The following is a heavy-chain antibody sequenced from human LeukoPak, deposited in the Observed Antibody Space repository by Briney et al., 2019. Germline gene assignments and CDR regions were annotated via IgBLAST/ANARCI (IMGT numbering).Heavy chain of an antibody. CDR3: ARGGPGATIEDAFDI. CDR2: IKQDGSDK. CDR1: GFTFSSYW. Sequence: PGGSLRLSCAASGFTFSSYWMSWVRQAPGKGLEWVANIKQDGSDKYYVDSVKGRFTISRDNAKNSLYLQMNSLRAEDTAVYYCARGGPGATIEDAFDIWGQGTMVTVSS. J-gene: IGHJ3*02. V-gene: IGHV3-7*01. D-gene: IGHD1-26*01.